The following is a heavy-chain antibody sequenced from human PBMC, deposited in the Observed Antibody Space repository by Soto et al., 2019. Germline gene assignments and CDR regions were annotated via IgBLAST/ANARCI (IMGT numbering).Heavy chain of an antibody. J-gene: IGHJ4*02. D-gene: IGHD7-27*01. CDR3: ARGRGNWGSRGIDY. CDR1: GGSFSGYY. CDR2: INHSGST. Sequence: QVQLQQWGAGLLKPSETLSLTCAVYGGSFSGYYWSWIRQPPGKGLEWIGEINHSGSTNYNPSLKRRVTISVDTSKNQFSLKLSSVTAADTAVYYCARGRGNWGSRGIDYWGQGTLVTVSS. V-gene: IGHV4-34*01.